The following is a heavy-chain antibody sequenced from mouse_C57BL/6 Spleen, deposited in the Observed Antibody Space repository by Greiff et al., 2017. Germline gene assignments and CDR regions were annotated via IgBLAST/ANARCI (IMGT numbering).Heavy chain of an antibody. J-gene: IGHJ2*01. D-gene: IGHD1-1*01. CDR1: GYTFTDHT. CDR3: ARLHYGSLHFDY. V-gene: IGHV1-78*01. Sequence: QVQLQQPDAELVKPGASVKISCKVSGYTFTDHTIHWMKQRPDQGLEWIGYIHPRDSSTKYNEKFKGKATLTADKSSSTAYMQLNSLTSEDSAVXFCARLHYGSLHFDYWGQGTTLTVSS. CDR2: IHPRDSST.